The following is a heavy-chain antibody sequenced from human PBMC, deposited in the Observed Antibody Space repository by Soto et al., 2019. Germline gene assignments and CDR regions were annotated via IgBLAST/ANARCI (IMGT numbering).Heavy chain of an antibody. CDR3: ARARLRAVYAFDF. J-gene: IGHJ3*01. D-gene: IGHD4-17*01. CDR1: GVSITSGAYY. CDR2: IYYNGNT. Sequence: PSETLSLTCTLSGVSITSGAYYWTWVRQHPGKGLEWIGYIYYNGNTYFSPSLKSRLTISIDTSKNQFPLKLSSVTAADTAMYYCARARLRAVYAFDFWGQGTMVTVSS. V-gene: IGHV4-31*03.